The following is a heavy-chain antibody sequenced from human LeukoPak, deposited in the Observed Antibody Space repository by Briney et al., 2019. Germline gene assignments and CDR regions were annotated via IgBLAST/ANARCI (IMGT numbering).Heavy chain of an antibody. CDR1: GYTFTGYY. Sequence: ASVKVSCKASGYTFTGYYMHWVRQAPGQGLEWMGWINPNSGGTNYAQQFQGRVTMTRDTSISTAYMGLRRLRSDDTAVYYCARDGVTDEFDYWGQGTLVTVSS. J-gene: IGHJ4*02. D-gene: IGHD2-21*02. CDR3: ARDGVTDEFDY. V-gene: IGHV1-2*02. CDR2: INPNSGGT.